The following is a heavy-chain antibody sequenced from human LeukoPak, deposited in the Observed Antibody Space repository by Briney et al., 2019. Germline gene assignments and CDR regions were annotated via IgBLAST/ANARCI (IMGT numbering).Heavy chain of an antibody. CDR3: ARDAAAGAGVFDY. Sequence: QSGGSLRLSCAASGFTFSSYWMHWVRQAPGKGLEWVSVFYSDGTTYHADSVKGRFTISRDNSQNTVFLQMNSLRAEDTAVYYCARDAAAGAGVFDYWGQGTLVTVSS. J-gene: IGHJ4*02. CDR2: FYSDGTT. CDR1: GFTFSSYW. D-gene: IGHD6-13*01. V-gene: IGHV3-53*01.